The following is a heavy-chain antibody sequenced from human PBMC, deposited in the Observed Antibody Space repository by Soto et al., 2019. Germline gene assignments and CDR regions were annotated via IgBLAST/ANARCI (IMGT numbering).Heavy chain of an antibody. CDR2: TYYRSSWSN. D-gene: IGHD3-10*01. J-gene: IGHJ6*02. CDR1: GKSISSNRAA. CDR3: AGVSWFRGLDV. Sequence: PTRSLTCTISGKSISSNRAAWKWIRQSPSRGLEWLGRTYYRSSWSNDYAGSVKSRITINPDTLKNQVSLQLFSVTPEDTAVYYCAGVSWFRGLDVWGQGTPVTVSS. V-gene: IGHV6-1*01.